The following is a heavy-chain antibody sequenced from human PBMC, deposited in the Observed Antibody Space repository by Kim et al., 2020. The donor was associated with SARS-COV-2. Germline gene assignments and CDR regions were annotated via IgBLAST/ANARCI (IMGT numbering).Heavy chain of an antibody. CDR3: ATRHLACSASGAFDI. CDR2: ICFGGNT. J-gene: IGHJ3*02. Sequence: GGSLRLSCAASGFTLSSYYMSWVRQAPGKGLEWIADICFGGNTYYTASVQSRFTISRDNSKNNLYLQLINISGADTAVYYCATRHLACSASGAFDILGPG. CDR1: GFTLSSYY. D-gene: IGHD2-15*01. V-gene: IGHV3-53*01.